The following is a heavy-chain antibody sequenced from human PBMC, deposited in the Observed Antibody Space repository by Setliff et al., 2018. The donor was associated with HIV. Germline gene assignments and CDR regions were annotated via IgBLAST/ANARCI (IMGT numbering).Heavy chain of an antibody. V-gene: IGHV3-11*04. Sequence: GGSLRLSCASSEFTFSDYYMSWIRQAPGKGLEWVSYISNSGSMTYYADSVKGRFTISRDNAKNSLYLQMNSLRAEDTAVYYCARDQGGFWSGYYGKSWFDPWGQGTLVTVSS. CDR3: ARDQGGFWSGYYGKSWFDP. D-gene: IGHD3-3*01. CDR2: ISNSGSMT. CDR1: EFTFSDYY. J-gene: IGHJ5*02.